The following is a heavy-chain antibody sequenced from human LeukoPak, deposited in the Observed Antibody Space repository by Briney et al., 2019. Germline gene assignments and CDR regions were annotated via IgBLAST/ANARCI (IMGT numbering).Heavy chain of an antibody. D-gene: IGHD6-19*01. J-gene: IGHJ4*02. CDR2: IKQDGSEK. CDR1: GFSFSSYW. V-gene: IGHV3-7*01. CDR3: ARGFRGWYAEGFDY. Sequence: GGSLRLSCAASGFSFSSYWMSWVRQAPGKGLEWVANIKQDGSEKYYVDSVKGRFTISRDNAKNSLYLQMNSLRAEDAAVYYCARGFRGWYAEGFDYWGQGTVVTVSS.